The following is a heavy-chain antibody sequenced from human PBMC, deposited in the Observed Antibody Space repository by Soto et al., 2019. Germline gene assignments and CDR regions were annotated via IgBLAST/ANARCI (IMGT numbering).Heavy chain of an antibody. Sequence: SETLSLTCTVSGGSISSYYWSWIRQPPGKGLEWIGYIYYSGSTNYNPSLKSRVTISVDTSKNQFSLKLSSVTAADTAVYYCAKIAAAGNGYYYYYMDVWGKGTTVTVSS. CDR1: GGSISSYY. J-gene: IGHJ6*03. V-gene: IGHV4-59*08. D-gene: IGHD6-13*01. CDR3: AKIAAAGNGYYYYYMDV. CDR2: IYYSGST.